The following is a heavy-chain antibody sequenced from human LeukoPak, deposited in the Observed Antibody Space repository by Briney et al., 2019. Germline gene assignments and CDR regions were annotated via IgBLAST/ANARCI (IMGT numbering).Heavy chain of an antibody. CDR1: GGSISSYY. D-gene: IGHD4-17*01. CDR3: ARDWALYGDYASYSPQNWFDP. Sequence: PSETLSLTCTVSGGSISSYYWSRIRQPAGKGLEWIGRIYTSGSTNYNPSLKSRVTMSVDTSKNQFSLKLSSVTAADTAVYYCARDWALYGDYASYSPQNWFDPWGQGTLVTVSS. V-gene: IGHV4-4*07. J-gene: IGHJ5*02. CDR2: IYTSGST.